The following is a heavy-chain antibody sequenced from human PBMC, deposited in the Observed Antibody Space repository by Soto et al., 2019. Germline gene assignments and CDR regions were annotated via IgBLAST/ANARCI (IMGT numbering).Heavy chain of an antibody. Sequence: QVQLVQSGSEVKKPGASVKVSCKASGYTFTHYGITWVRQAPGQGLEWRGWINSFSGDTNYPQKLQGRLTMTTDTSTNTVDMELRNLRSDDTAVYYCARDRPSGGKYWYFDIWGRGTLVTVSS. CDR2: INSFSGDT. D-gene: IGHD2-15*01. CDR3: ARDRPSGGKYWYFDI. V-gene: IGHV1-18*01. J-gene: IGHJ2*01. CDR1: GYTFTHYG.